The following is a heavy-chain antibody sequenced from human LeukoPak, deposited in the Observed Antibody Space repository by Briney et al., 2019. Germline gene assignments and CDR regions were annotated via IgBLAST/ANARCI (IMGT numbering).Heavy chain of an antibody. CDR2: ISYDGSNN. V-gene: IGHV3-30*04. CDR3: ARGGTINYYYYGMDV. CDR1: GFTFSSYA. D-gene: IGHD4/OR15-4a*01. Sequence: PGRSLRLSCAASGFTFSSYAMHWVRQAPGKGLEWVAVISYDGSNNYYADSVKGRFTISRDNSKNTLYLQMNSLRAEDTAVYYCARGGTINYYYYGMDVWGKGTTVTVSS. J-gene: IGHJ6*04.